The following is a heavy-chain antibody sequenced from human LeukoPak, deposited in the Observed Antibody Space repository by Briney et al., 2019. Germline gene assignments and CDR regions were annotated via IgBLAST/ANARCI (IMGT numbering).Heavy chain of an antibody. V-gene: IGHV3-13*01. Sequence: GGSLRLSCAASGFTFSSYDMHWVRHATGKGLEWVSAIGTAGDTYYPGSVKGRFTISRENAKNSLYLQMNSLRAEDTAVYYCARASWGYPFDYWGQGTLVTVSS. J-gene: IGHJ4*02. CDR1: GFTFSSYD. CDR3: ARASWGYPFDY. D-gene: IGHD5-18*01. CDR2: IGTAGDT.